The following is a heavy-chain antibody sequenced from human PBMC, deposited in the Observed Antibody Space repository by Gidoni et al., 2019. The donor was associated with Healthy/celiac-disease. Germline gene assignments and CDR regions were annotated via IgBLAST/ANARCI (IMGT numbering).Heavy chain of an antibody. Sequence: QVQLVQSGAEVKKPGSSVKVSCKASGGTFSSYAISWVRQAPGQGLEWMGRIIPILGIANYAQKFQGRVTMTADKSTSTAYMELSSLRSEDTAVYYCARGQTYLPDSSGYFYFDYWGQGTLVTVSS. D-gene: IGHD3-22*01. J-gene: IGHJ4*02. CDR2: IIPILGIA. V-gene: IGHV1-69*04. CDR1: GGTFSSYA. CDR3: ARGQTYLPDSSGYFYFDY.